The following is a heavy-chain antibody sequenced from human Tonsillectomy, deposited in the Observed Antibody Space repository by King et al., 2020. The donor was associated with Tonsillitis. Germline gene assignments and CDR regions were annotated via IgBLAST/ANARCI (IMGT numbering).Heavy chain of an antibody. CDR1: GFTFSSYG. CDR3: AKDLALNIYVYGPFDY. CDR2: IRYDGGYT. V-gene: IGHV3-30*02. D-gene: IGHD3-16*01. J-gene: IGHJ4*02. Sequence: VQLVESGGGVVQPGGSLRLSCAASGFTFSSYGMHWVRQAPGKGLEWGAFIRYDGGYTFYADSVKGRFTISRDNSKNTLYMQMNSLRSEDTAVHYCAKDLALNIYVYGPFDYRGQGTLVTVSS.